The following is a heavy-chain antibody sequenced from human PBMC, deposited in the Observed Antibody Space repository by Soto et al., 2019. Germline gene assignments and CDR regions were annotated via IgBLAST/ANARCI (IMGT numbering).Heavy chain of an antibody. Sequence: EVHLVESGGGLVQRGGSLRLSCATSGFTFSSYWMSWVRQAPGKGLEWVANINQDGSEKYYVDSLKGRFTISRDNAMNSLYLQMNNLRAEDTPLSNLASDPMMARSTSFDYWGQGTLVTVSS. CDR2: INQDGSEK. CDR3: ASDPMMARSTSFDY. D-gene: IGHD3-16*01. V-gene: IGHV3-7*04. CDR1: GFTFSSYW. J-gene: IGHJ4*02.